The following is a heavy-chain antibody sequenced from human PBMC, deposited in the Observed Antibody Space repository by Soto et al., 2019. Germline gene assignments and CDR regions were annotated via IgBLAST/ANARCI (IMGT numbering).Heavy chain of an antibody. CDR1: GFTFSSYA. V-gene: IGHV3-23*01. Sequence: LRLSCAASGFTFSSYALSWVRQAPGKGLEWVSAISGSGGSTYYAASVKGRFTITRDNSRNTLSLQMNSLRAEDTAVYYCAKGDRYFYYYGMDVWGQGTTVTVSS. J-gene: IGHJ6*02. CDR3: AKGDRYFYYYGMDV. CDR2: ISGSGGST.